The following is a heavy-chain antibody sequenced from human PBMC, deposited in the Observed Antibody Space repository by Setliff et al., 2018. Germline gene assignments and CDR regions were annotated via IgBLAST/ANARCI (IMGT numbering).Heavy chain of an antibody. CDR1: GGSISSYY. V-gene: IGHV4-4*07. CDR3: AREQWPDPPGYYYMDV. J-gene: IGHJ6*03. Sequence: KPSETLSLTCTVSGGSISSYYWSWIRQPAGKGLEWIGHIYIGGSANYNPSLKSRVTMSIDTSKNQFSLKLNSVTAADMAVYYCAREQWPDPPGYYYMDVWAKGTTVTVSS. D-gene: IGHD6-19*01. CDR2: IYIGGSA.